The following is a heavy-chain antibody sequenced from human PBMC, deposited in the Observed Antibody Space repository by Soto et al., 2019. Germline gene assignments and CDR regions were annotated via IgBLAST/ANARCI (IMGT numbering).Heavy chain of an antibody. CDR3: ASAWGVGVREGYYYGMDV. D-gene: IGHD1-26*01. J-gene: IGHJ6*02. Sequence: QVQLVQSGAEVKKPGASVKVSCKASGYTFTSYGISWVRQAPGQGLEWMGWISAYNGNTNYAQKLQGRVTMTTDTSTSTAYMELMSLRSDDTAVYYCASAWGVGVREGYYYGMDVWGQGTTVTVSS. CDR1: GYTFTSYG. V-gene: IGHV1-18*01. CDR2: ISAYNGNT.